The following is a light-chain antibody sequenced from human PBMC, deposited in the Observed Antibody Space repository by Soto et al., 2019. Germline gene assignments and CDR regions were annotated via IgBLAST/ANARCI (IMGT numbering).Light chain of an antibody. V-gene: IGKV1-27*01. Sequence: DIQMTQSPSSLSASFGDRVSITCRASQGFSNYLAWYQQKPGKAPKLLIYAASTLQSGVPSRFSGSRSGTDFTLTISSLQPEDVATYYCQRYNSAPWTFGQGTKVEIK. J-gene: IGKJ1*01. CDR3: QRYNSAPWT. CDR2: AAS. CDR1: QGFSNY.